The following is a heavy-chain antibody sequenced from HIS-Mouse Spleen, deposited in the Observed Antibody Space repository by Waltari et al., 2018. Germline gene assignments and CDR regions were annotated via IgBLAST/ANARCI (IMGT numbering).Heavy chain of an antibody. V-gene: IGHV3-15*01. CDR1: GFTCSNAW. CDR2: IKSKTDGGTT. J-gene: IGHJ4*02. D-gene: IGHD6-13*01. Sequence: EVQLVESGGGLVKPGGSLRLSCAASGFTCSNAWMSWVRQAPGKGLEWVGRIKSKTDGGTTDYAAPVKGRFTISRDDSKNTLYLQMNSLKTEDTAVYYCTSEARIAAIDYWGQGTLVTVSS. CDR3: TSEARIAAIDY.